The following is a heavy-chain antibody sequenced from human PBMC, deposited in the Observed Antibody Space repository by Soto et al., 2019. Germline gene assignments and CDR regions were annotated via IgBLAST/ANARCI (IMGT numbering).Heavy chain of an antibody. CDR2: ILYDGSNK. CDR1: GFTFSSYG. J-gene: IGHJ3*02. D-gene: IGHD3-22*01. V-gene: IGHV3-30*18. CDR3: AKDQPYYDSSGYYSGAFDI. Sequence: QVQLVESGGGVVQPGRSLRLSCAASGFTFSSYGMHWVRQAPGKGLEWVAVILYDGSNKYYADSVKGRFTISRDNSKNTLYLQMNSLRAEDTAVYYCAKDQPYYDSSGYYSGAFDIWGQGTMVTVSS.